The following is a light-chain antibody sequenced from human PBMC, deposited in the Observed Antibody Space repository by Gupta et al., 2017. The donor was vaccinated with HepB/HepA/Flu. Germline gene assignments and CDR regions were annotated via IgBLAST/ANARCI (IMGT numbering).Light chain of an antibody. CDR1: QSVSSY. J-gene: IGKJ5*01. CDR2: DAS. CDR3: QHRSIPIT. V-gene: IGKV3-11*01. Sequence: EIVLTQSPATLSLSPGERATLSCRASQSVSSYLDWYQQKPGQAPRLLIYDASNRPTGIPARFSGCRYPKDFTLTSSSREIEDFAVYYVQHRSIPITFGQGTLMDIK.